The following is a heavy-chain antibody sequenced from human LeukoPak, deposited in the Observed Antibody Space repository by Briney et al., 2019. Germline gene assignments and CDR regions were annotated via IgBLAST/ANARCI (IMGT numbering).Heavy chain of an antibody. V-gene: IGHV1-18*01. Sequence: GASVKVSCKASGYTFTSYGISWVRQAPGQGLEWMGWISPHNGHTNYAQKLQGRVTMTTDTSTTTAYMELRSLRSVDTAVYYCARDDLRNWLDPWGQGTLVTVSS. J-gene: IGHJ5*02. D-gene: IGHD3-10*01. CDR2: ISPHNGHT. CDR1: GYTFTSYG. CDR3: ARDDLRNWLDP.